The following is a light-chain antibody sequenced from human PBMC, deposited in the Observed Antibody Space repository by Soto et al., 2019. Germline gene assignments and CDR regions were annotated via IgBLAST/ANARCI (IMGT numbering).Light chain of an antibody. J-gene: IGLJ1*01. CDR1: SSDVGGYNY. V-gene: IGLV2-14*01. CDR2: EVS. Sequence: QSALTQPASVSGSPGQSITFSCTGTSSDVGGYNYVSWYQQQSGKAPKLMIHEVSNRPSGVSNRFSGSKSGNTASLTISGLQAEDEADYYCSSYTSSRAYVFGIGTKLTVL. CDR3: SSYTSSRAYV.